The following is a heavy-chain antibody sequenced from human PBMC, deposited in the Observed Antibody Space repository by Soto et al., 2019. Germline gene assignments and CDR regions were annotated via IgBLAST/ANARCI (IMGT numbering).Heavy chain of an antibody. V-gene: IGHV3-23*01. Sequence: SGGSLRLSCAASGFTFSSYAMSWVRQAPGKGLEWVSAISGSGGSTYYADSVKGRFTISRDNSKNTLYLQMNSLRAEDTAVYYCAKATYLRFLEWFDPWGQGTLDTVSS. D-gene: IGHD3-3*01. J-gene: IGHJ5*02. CDR1: GFTFSSYA. CDR3: AKATYLRFLEWFDP. CDR2: ISGSGGST.